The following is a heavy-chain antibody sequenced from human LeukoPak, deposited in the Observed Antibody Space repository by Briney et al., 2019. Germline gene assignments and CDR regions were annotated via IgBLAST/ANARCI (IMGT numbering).Heavy chain of an antibody. D-gene: IGHD1-20*01. CDR1: GDTFSNNA. CDR2: IIPTLDLS. V-gene: IGHV1-69*10. Sequence: GASVKVSCKTSGDTFSNNAIGWVRQAPGQGLEWMGGIIPTLDLSNHAQKFQGRVTITADKSTSTAYMELSRLTSEDTAIYYCARLSGYNWNLLDYWGQGTLVTVSS. CDR3: ARLSGYNWNLLDY. J-gene: IGHJ4*02.